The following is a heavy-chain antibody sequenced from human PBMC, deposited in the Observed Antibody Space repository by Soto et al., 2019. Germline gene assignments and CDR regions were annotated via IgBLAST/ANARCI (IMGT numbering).Heavy chain of an antibody. D-gene: IGHD2-2*01. CDR2: IYYNGRT. J-gene: IGHJ4*01. CDR3: TTDSYSSITIVRFDY. V-gene: IGHV4-59*01. Sequence: PSETLSLTCTVSGGSISTYYWSWIRQPPGKGLEWIGYIYYNGRTNYNPSLESRVTISLDTSKSQFSLTLSSVSAADTAVYYCTTDSYSSITIVRFDYWGHGTLVTVSS. CDR1: GGSISTYY.